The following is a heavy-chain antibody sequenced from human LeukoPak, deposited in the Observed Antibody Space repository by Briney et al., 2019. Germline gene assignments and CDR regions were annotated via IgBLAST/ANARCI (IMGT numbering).Heavy chain of an antibody. V-gene: IGHV4-39*01. Sequence: PSETLSLTCTVSGGSISSSSYYWAWIRQPPGKGLEWIGSIYYSGSTYYNPSLKSRVTISVDTSKNQFSLKLSSVTAADTAVYYCTRWMLPGDFDLWGRGTLVTVSS. CDR1: GGSISSSSYY. J-gene: IGHJ2*01. CDR2: IYYSGST. D-gene: IGHD2-15*01. CDR3: TRWMLPGDFDL.